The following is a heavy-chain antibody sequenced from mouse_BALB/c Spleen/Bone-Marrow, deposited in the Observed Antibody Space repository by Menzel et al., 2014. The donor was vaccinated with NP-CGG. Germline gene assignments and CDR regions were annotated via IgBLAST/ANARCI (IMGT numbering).Heavy chain of an antibody. CDR1: GFDFSRYW. CDR3: ARLNYYGSLFV. J-gene: IGHJ1*01. CDR2: INPDSSTI. V-gene: IGHV4-1*02. D-gene: IGHD1-1*01. Sequence: EVQVVESGGGLVQPGGSLKLSCAASGFDFSRYWMSWVRQAPGKGLEWIGEINPDSSTINYTPSLKDKFIISRDNANNTLYLQMSKVRSEDTALYYCARLNYYGSLFVWGAGTTVTVSS.